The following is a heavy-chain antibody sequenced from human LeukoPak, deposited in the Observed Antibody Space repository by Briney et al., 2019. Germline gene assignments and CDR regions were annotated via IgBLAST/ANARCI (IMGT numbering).Heavy chain of an antibody. CDR3: ARAGYGSGSYRNNYYYYYGMDV. V-gene: IGHV3-30-3*01. CDR1: GFTFSSYA. CDR2: ISYDGSNK. D-gene: IGHD3-10*01. Sequence: GGSLRLSCAASGFTFSSYAMHWVRQAPGKGLEWVAVISYDGSNKYYADSVKGRFTISRDNSKNTLYLQMNSLRAEDTAVYYCARAGYGSGSYRNNYYYYYGMDVWGQGTTVTVSS. J-gene: IGHJ6*02.